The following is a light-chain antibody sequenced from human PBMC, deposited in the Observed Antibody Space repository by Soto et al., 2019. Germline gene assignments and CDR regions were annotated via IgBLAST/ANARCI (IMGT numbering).Light chain of an antibody. J-gene: IGKJ2*01. CDR1: QSVTSGY. CDR2: GAS. CDR3: QQYGTSQEYT. V-gene: IGKV3-20*01. Sequence: EIMLTQSPGTLSLSPGERATLSCRASQSVTSGYLAWYQQKPGQAPRVLIFGASSRATGIPDRFIGSGSGTDFTLTISRLEPEDFAVYYCQQYGTSQEYTFGQGTKLEIK.